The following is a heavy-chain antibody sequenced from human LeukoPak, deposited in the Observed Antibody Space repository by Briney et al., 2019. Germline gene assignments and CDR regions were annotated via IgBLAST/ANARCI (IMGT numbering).Heavy chain of an antibody. CDR1: AYTFTCYY. V-gene: IGHV1-2*02. CDR3: ARDTSRGFFGY. Sequence: ASVKVSCKASAYTFTCYYMHWVRQAPGQGLERMGWINPNSGGTNYAKKFQGRANMTRDKSISTAYMELSRLRSDDTAVYYCARDTSRGFFGYWGQGTLVTVSS. CDR2: INPNSGGT. D-gene: IGHD1-26*01. J-gene: IGHJ4*02.